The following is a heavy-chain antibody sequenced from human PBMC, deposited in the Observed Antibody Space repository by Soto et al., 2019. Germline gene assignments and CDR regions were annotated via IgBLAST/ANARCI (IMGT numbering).Heavy chain of an antibody. CDR2: ISGSGGST. CDR1: GFTFSSYA. CDR3: AKVHTYYYDSSGSLPRGRAFDI. V-gene: IGHV3-23*01. Sequence: PGGSLRLSCAASGFTFSSYAMSWVRQAPGKGLEWVSAISGSGGSTYYADSVKGRFTISRDNSKNTLYLQMNSLRAEDTAVYYCAKVHTYYYDSSGSLPRGRAFDIWGQGTMVTVSS. J-gene: IGHJ3*02. D-gene: IGHD3-22*01.